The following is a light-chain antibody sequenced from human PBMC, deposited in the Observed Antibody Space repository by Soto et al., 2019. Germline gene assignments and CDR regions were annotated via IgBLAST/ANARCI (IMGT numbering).Light chain of an antibody. CDR2: DAS. Sequence: EIVLTQSPVTLSLSPGERATLSCRASQSVSSYLAWYQQKPGQAPRVLIYDASNRATGIPARFSGSGSGTDFTLTISSLEPEDFAVYYCQQRSSWPSLTFGGGTKVEIK. CDR3: QQRSSWPSLT. V-gene: IGKV3-11*01. J-gene: IGKJ4*01. CDR1: QSVSSY.